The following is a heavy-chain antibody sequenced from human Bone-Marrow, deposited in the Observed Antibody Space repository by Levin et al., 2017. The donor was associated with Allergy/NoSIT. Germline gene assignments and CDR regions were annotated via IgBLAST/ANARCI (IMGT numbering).Heavy chain of an antibody. J-gene: IGHJ4*02. CDR1: GFTFRGYY. CDR2: IKSDGSDT. V-gene: IGHV3-74*03. CDR3: GRGGCSATGCLDY. Sequence: GGSLRLSCSASGFTFRGYYMHWVRQVPGEGLVWVSYIKSDGSDTKYADSVKGRFTISRDNAKNTLYLQMNSLGAEDTAVDCCGRGGCSATGCLDYWGQGTLVTVSS. D-gene: IGHD2-2*01.